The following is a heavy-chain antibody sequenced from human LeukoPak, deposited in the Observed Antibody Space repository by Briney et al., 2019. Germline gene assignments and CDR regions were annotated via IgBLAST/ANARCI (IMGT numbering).Heavy chain of an antibody. CDR1: GFTFSSYW. Sequence: GGSLRLSCAASGFTFSSYWMSWVRQAPGKGLEWVSSITSSSSYIYYADSVKGRFTISRDNAKNSLYLQMNSLRAEDTAVYYCASRSDYFDYWGQGTLVTVSS. D-gene: IGHD5-12*01. V-gene: IGHV3-21*01. CDR2: ITSSSSYI. J-gene: IGHJ4*02. CDR3: ASRSDYFDY.